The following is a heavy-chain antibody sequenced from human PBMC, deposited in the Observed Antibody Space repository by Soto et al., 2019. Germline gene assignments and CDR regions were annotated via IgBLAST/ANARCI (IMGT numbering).Heavy chain of an antibody. CDR1: GFSFSIYG. Sequence: QVHLVESGGGVVQPGKSLRLSCEASGFSFSIYGMHWVRQAPGKGLEWVADLWYDGSNKYYAESVKGRFIISRDNSKNTLYLQMNSLRAEDTAVYYCARPSTNLDLSVIDFWGHGTLVTFSS. J-gene: IGHJ4*01. D-gene: IGHD1-1*01. CDR3: ARPSTNLDLSVIDF. V-gene: IGHV3-33*01. CDR2: LWYDGSNK.